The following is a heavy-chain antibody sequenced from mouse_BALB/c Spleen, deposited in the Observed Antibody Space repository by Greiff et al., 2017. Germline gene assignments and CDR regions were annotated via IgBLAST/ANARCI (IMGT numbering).Heavy chain of an antibody. Sequence: VKLQQPGAELVKPGTSVKLSCKASGYNFTSYWINWVKLRPGQGLEWIGDIYPGSGSTNYNEKFKSKATLTVDTSSSTAYMQLSSLASEDSALYYCARGGNYGFAYWGQGTLVTVSA. J-gene: IGHJ3*01. V-gene: IGHV1-55*01. D-gene: IGHD2-1*01. CDR3: ARGGNYGFAY. CDR1: GYNFTSYW. CDR2: IYPGSGST.